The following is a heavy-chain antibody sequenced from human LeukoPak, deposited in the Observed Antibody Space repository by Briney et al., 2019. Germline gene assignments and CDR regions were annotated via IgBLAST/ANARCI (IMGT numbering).Heavy chain of an antibody. V-gene: IGHV1-18*01. J-gene: IGHJ6*03. D-gene: IGHD3-22*01. Sequence: ASVKVSCKASGYTFTSYGISWVRQAPGQGLEWMGWISAYNGNTNYAQKLQGRVTMTTDTSTSTAYMELRSLRSDDTAVYYCARVFRITMTTPAWGGYYYYMDVWGKGTTVTVSS. CDR3: ARVFRITMTTPAWGGYYYYMDV. CDR1: GYTFTSYG. CDR2: ISAYNGNT.